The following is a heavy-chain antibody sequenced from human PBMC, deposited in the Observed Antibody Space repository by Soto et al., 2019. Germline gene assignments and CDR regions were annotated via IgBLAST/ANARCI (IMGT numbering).Heavy chain of an antibody. Sequence: RASVKVSCKASGGTFSSYAISWVRQAPGQGLEWMGGIIPIFGTANYAQKFQGRVTITADESTSTAYMELSSLRSEDTAVYYCARGAVSSYYFDYWGQGTLVTVSS. CDR2: IIPIFGTA. D-gene: IGHD1-20*01. CDR3: ARGAVSSYYFDY. J-gene: IGHJ4*02. CDR1: GGTFSSYA. V-gene: IGHV1-69*13.